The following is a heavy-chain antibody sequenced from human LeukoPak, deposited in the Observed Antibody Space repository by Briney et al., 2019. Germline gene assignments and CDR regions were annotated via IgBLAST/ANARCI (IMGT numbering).Heavy chain of an antibody. J-gene: IGHJ4*02. Sequence: SCKASGYTFTSYYMHWVRQAPGKGLEWVAVTSYDGITKYYADSVKGRFTISRDNSKNTLYLQMNSLRTEDTAVYYCARLGIVGSMTEDWGQGTLVTVSS. V-gene: IGHV3-30-3*01. CDR1: GYTFTSYY. CDR3: ARLGIVGSMTED. D-gene: IGHD1-26*01. CDR2: TSYDGITK.